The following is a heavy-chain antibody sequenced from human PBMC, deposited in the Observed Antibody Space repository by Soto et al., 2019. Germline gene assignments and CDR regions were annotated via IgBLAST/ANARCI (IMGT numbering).Heavy chain of an antibody. CDR3: ATAMGGDPRGYFHH. D-gene: IGHD2-21*02. V-gene: IGHV4-39*01. J-gene: IGHJ1*01. Sequence: SETLSLTCSVSGGSISSSSFHWGWIRQPPGKGLECLGNIFYSGSTYYNPSLKSRVTISADTSKNQFSLKLSSVTAADTAVYYCATAMGGDPRGYFHHWGPGTLVNLSS. CDR2: IFYSGST. CDR1: GGSISSSSFH.